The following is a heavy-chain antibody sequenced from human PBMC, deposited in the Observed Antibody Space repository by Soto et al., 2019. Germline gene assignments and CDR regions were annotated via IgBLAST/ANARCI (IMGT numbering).Heavy chain of an antibody. CDR1: GFTFSKYG. CDR3: ARELYCGGDCYPYYYMDV. V-gene: IGHV3-33*07. CDR2: IWYNRSNI. J-gene: IGHJ6*03. Sequence: GGSLRLSCAASGFTFSKYGMYWVRQPPGKGLEWVSLIWYNRSNIYYADSVKGRFTISRDNAKNSLYLQMNSLRAEDTAVYYCARELYCGGDCYPYYYMDVWGKGTTVTVSS. D-gene: IGHD2-21*01.